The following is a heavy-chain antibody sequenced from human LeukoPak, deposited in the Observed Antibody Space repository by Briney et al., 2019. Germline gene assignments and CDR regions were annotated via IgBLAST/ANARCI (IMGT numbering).Heavy chain of an antibody. D-gene: IGHD6-6*01. CDR1: GFTFSSYE. J-gene: IGHJ4*02. CDR2: ISSSGSTI. V-gene: IGHV3-48*03. CDR3: ARLYSSSSGLRASDY. Sequence: GGSLRLSCAASGFTFSSYEMNWGRQAPGKGLEWVSYISSSGSTIFYADSVKGRFTISRDNAKNSLYLQMNSLRAEDTAVYYCARLYSSSSGLRASDYWGQGTLVTVSS.